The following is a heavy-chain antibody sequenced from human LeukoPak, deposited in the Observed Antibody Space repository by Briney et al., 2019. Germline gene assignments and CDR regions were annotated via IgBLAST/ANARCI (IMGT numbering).Heavy chain of an antibody. CDR2: MNPNTGIT. D-gene: IGHD3-3*01. Sequence: ASVKVSCKASGYTFTSYVINWVRQATRQGLEWMGWMNPNTGITGFPHKFQGRVAMTKDTSISTAYMELSRLRYEGTAVYYCARDLSGYSDYYFDYWGQGTLVTVSS. V-gene: IGHV1-8*01. CDR3: ARDLSGYSDYYFDY. CDR1: GYTFTSYV. J-gene: IGHJ4*02.